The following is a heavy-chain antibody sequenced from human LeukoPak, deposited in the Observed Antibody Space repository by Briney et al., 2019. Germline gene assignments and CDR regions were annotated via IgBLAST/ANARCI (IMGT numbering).Heavy chain of an antibody. CDR3: ARDRNWHYDY. J-gene: IGHJ4*02. CDR1: GFTFSSTW. V-gene: IGHV3-7*03. CDR2: IQPDGSEG. Sequence: GGSLRLSCAASGFTFSSTWMSWVRQAPGKGLEWVGNIQPDGSEGYPVDSVKGRFTISRDNARNSLYLQMNSLRAEDTAFYYCARDRNWHYDYWGQGTLVTVSS. D-gene: IGHD1-7*01.